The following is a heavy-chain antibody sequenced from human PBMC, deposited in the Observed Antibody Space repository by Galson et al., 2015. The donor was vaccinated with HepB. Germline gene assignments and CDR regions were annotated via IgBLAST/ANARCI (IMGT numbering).Heavy chain of an antibody. Sequence: SVKVSCKASGYTFTSYDINWVRQATGQGLEWMGWMNPNSGNTGYAQKFQGRVTMTRNTSISTAYMELSSLRSEDTAVHYCAREVVVVAASRYYYYMDVWGKGTTVTVSS. V-gene: IGHV1-8*01. CDR1: GYTFTSYD. J-gene: IGHJ6*03. D-gene: IGHD2-15*01. CDR2: MNPNSGNT. CDR3: AREVVVVAASRYYYYMDV.